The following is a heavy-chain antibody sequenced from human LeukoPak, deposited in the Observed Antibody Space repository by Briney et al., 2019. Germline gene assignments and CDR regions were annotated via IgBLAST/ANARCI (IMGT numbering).Heavy chain of an antibody. CDR3: AKGSAAGYYFDY. J-gene: IGHJ4*02. V-gene: IGHV3-23*01. D-gene: IGHD6-13*01. Sequence: GGSLRLSCAASGFTFSDYYMSWIRQAPGKGLEWVSAISGSGGSTYYADSVKGRFTISRDNSKNTLYLQMNGLRAEDTAVFYCAKGSAAGYYFDYWGQGTLVTLSS. CDR2: ISGSGGST. CDR1: GFTFSDYY.